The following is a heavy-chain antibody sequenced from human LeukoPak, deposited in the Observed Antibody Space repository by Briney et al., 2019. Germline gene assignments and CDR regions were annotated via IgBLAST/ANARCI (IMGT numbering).Heavy chain of an antibody. CDR1: GYTFSSYY. V-gene: IGHV1-46*01. D-gene: IGHD3-3*01. J-gene: IGHJ4*02. Sequence: GASVKVSCKASGYTFSSYYMHWVRQAPGQGLEWVGIINPSGGSTSYAQTFKGRVTMIRDMSTSTVYMELSSLRSEDTAVYYCARERWSDDYFDYWGQGTLVTVSS. CDR2: INPSGGST. CDR3: ARERWSDDYFDY.